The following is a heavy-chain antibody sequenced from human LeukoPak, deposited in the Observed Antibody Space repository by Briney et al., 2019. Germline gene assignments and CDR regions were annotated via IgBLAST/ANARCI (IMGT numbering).Heavy chain of an antibody. J-gene: IGHJ4*02. CDR3: ARGGLYSYGSSY. V-gene: IGHV3-21*01. CDR2: ISSSSSYI. Sequence: GGSLRLSCAASGFTFSSYSMNWVRQAPGKRLEWVSSISSSSSYIYYADSVKGRFTISRDNAKNSLYLQMNSLRAEDTAVYYCARGGLYSYGSSYWGQGTLVTVSS. D-gene: IGHD5-18*01. CDR1: GFTFSSYS.